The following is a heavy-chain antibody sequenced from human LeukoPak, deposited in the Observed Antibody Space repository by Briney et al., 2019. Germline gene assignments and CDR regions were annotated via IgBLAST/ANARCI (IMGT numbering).Heavy chain of an antibody. CDR3: AREVATYYGGDFFDY. CDR2: IYYNGST. Sequence: SETLSLTCTVSGGSISSYCWTWIRQPPGKGLEWIGYIYYNGSTNYNPSLKSRVTISVDTSKNQFSLKLSSVTAADTAVYYCAREVATYYGGDFFDYWGQGTLVTVSS. D-gene: IGHD1-26*01. CDR1: GGSISSYC. J-gene: IGHJ4*02. V-gene: IGHV4-59*01.